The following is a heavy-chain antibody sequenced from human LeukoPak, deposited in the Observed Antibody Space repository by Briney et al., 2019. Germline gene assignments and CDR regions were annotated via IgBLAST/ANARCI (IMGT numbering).Heavy chain of an antibody. CDR1: GGSVSSGSYP. CDR2: IYYSGTT. V-gene: IGHV4-61*01. J-gene: IGHJ5*02. D-gene: IGHD2-2*01. Sequence: SETLSLTCTVSGGSVSSGSYPWTWIRQPPGKGLDGIAYIYYSGTTNYNNSLKSRVTISLDTSKKQLSLTLSSVTAADTAVYYCARVSCTSTSCPRWIDPWGQGTLVT. CDR3: ARVSCTSTSCPRWIDP.